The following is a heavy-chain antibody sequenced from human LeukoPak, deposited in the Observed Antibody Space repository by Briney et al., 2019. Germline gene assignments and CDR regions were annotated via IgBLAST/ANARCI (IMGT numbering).Heavy chain of an antibody. Sequence: GGSLRLSCAASGFTFSSYSMNWVRQAPGKGLEWVSSISSSSSYIYYADSVKGRFTISRDNAKNSLYLQMNSLRAEDTAVYYCFFYGQPAARYFDYWGQGTLVTVSS. J-gene: IGHJ4*02. CDR2: ISSSSSYI. D-gene: IGHD2-2*01. CDR3: FFYGQPAARYFDY. V-gene: IGHV3-21*01. CDR1: GFTFSSYS.